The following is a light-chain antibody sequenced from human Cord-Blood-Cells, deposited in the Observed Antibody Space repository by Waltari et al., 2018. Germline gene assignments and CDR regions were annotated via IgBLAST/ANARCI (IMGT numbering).Light chain of an antibody. Sequence: DIQMTPSPSPLSASVGDRVTITCRASQSISSWLAWYQQKPGKAPTLLIYDASSLESGVPSRFSGSGSGTEFTLTISSLQPDDFATYYCQQYNSYWTFGQGTKVEIK. CDR2: DAS. CDR3: QQYNSYWT. V-gene: IGKV1-5*01. J-gene: IGKJ1*01. CDR1: QSISSW.